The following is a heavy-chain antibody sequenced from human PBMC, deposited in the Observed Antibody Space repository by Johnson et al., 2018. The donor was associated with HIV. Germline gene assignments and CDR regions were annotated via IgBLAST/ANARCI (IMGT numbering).Heavy chain of an antibody. CDR2: ISWNSGSI. Sequence: VQLVESGGGLVQPGRSLRLSCAVSGFTFDDYAMHWVRQAPGKGLEWVSGISWNSGSIGYADSVKGRFTVSRDNAKNSLYLQMNSLRAEDTAVYYCARGSLSGSPDIWGQGTMVTVSS. V-gene: IGHV3-9*01. D-gene: IGHD1-26*01. J-gene: IGHJ3*02. CDR1: GFTFDDYA. CDR3: ARGSLSGSPDI.